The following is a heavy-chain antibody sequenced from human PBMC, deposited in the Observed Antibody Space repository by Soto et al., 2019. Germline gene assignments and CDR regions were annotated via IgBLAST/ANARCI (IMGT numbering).Heavy chain of an antibody. V-gene: IGHV5-51*01. CDR2: IYPGDSDT. D-gene: IGHD1-26*01. Sequence: VESVTVSCKGSGYSFANYWIGWVRQMPGTGLEGVGIIYPGDSDTRYSPSFQGQVTISADKSIGTAYLQWSSLKASDPAMYYCARRGDSGAAYFDYWGQGTQVTVSS. CDR3: ARRGDSGAAYFDY. J-gene: IGHJ4*02. CDR1: GYSFANYW.